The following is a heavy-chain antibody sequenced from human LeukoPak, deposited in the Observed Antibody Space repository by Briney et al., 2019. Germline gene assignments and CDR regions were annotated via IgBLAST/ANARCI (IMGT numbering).Heavy chain of an antibody. CDR1: GGSISSYY. V-gene: IGHV4-4*07. CDR2: IYSSGST. J-gene: IGHJ3*02. D-gene: IGHD6-25*01. Sequence: SETLSLTCTVSGGSISSYYWSWIRQPAGKGLEWIGRIYSSGSTNYNPSLKSRVTMSVDTSKNQFSLKLSSVTAADTSVYYCARDSTQRAFDIWGQGTMVTVSS. CDR3: ARDSTQRAFDI.